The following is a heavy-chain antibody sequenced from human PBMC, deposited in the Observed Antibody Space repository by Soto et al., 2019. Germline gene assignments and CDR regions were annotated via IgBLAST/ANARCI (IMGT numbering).Heavy chain of an antibody. Sequence: ASVKVSCKASGYTFTGYYMHWVRQAPGQGLEWMGWINPNSGGTNYAQKFQGRVTMTRDTSISTAYMELSRLRSDDTAVYYCARTNYDFWSCYSFDYWRERPLVP. D-gene: IGHD3-3*01. CDR1: GYTFTGYY. V-gene: IGHV1-2*02. CDR3: ARTNYDFWSCYSFDY. CDR2: INPNSGGT. J-gene: IGHJ4*02.